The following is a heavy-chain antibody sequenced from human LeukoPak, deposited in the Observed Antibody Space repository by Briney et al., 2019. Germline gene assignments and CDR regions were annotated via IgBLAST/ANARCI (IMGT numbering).Heavy chain of an antibody. J-gene: IGHJ4*02. V-gene: IGHV3-30*02. CDR1: GFTFSSYG. CDR2: IRYDGSNK. Sequence: PGGSLRLSCAASGFTFSSYGMHWVRQAPGKGLEWEAFIRYDGSNKYYADSVKGRFTISRDNSKNTLYLQMNSLRAEDTAVYYCAKLRPRIAVAGMSTIDYWGQGTLVTVSS. D-gene: IGHD6-19*01. CDR3: AKLRPRIAVAGMSTIDY.